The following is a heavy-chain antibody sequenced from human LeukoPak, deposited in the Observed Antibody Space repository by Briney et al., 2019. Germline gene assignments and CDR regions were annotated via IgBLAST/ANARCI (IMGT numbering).Heavy chain of an antibody. CDR2: IHPDGINT. D-gene: IGHD3-16*01. J-gene: IGHJ1*01. V-gene: IGHV3-74*01. Sequence: GGSLRLSCAASGITFSSYWMHWVRQAPGKGLVWVSRIHPDGINTYYADSVKGRFTISRDNAKNTLYLQMNSLRAEDTAIYYCAREFYDWGQGTLVSVSS. CDR3: AREFYD. CDR1: GITFSSYW.